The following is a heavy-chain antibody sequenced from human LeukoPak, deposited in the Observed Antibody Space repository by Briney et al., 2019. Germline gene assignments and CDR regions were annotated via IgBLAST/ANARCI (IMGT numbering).Heavy chain of an antibody. CDR1: GGSFSGYY. J-gene: IGHJ4*02. D-gene: IGHD3-3*01. Sequence: SETLSLTCAVYGGSFSGYYWSWVRQPPGKGLEWIGEINHSGSTNYNPCLKSRVTISVATSKNQFSLKLSSVTAADTAVYYCARGQEDFWSGYYTSGSSNDYWGQGTLGTVS. CDR3: ARGQEDFWSGYYTSGSSNDY. V-gene: IGHV4-34*01. CDR2: INHSGST.